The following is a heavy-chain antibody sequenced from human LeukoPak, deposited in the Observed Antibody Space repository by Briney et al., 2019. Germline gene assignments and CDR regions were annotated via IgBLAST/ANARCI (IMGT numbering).Heavy chain of an antibody. CDR3: ARDRSMATRLWTPTDY. J-gene: IGHJ4*02. D-gene: IGHD6-6*01. CDR2: ISGSDGTT. CDR1: GFTFSSYA. Sequence: GGSLRLSCAASGFTFSSYAMSWVRQAPGKGLEWVSSISGSDGTTYYADSVKGRFTISRDNARNSLYLQMNSLRAEDTAVYYCARDRSMATRLWTPTDYWGQGTLVTVSS. V-gene: IGHV3-21*01.